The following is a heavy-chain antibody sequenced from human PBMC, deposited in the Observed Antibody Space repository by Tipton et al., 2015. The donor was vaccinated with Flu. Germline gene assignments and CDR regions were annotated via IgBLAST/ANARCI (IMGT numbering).Heavy chain of an antibody. D-gene: IGHD3-10*02. J-gene: IGHJ4*02. CDR3: ARHTGDSVRGVIDY. Sequence: TLSLTCAVSGYSISSGYYWGWIRQPPGKGLEWIGTVGTIYHSGTTYYNPSLKSRLTISVDTSKNQFSLRLSSVTAADTAVYYCARHTGDSVRGVIDYWGQGTLVTVSS. V-gene: IGHV4-38-2*01. CDR1: GYSISSGYY. CDR2: VGTIYHSGTT.